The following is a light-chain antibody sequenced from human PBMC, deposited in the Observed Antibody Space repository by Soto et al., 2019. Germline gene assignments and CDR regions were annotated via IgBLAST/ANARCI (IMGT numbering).Light chain of an antibody. V-gene: IGKV1-27*01. J-gene: IGKJ4*01. Sequence: DIPMTQSPSSLSASVGDRVTITCRASQGISSYLAWYQRKPGKVPKLLIYAASTLQSGVPSRFSGSGSGTDFTLTISSLQPEDVATYDGQKYNSAPLTFGGGTKVEIK. CDR3: QKYNSAPLT. CDR2: AAS. CDR1: QGISSY.